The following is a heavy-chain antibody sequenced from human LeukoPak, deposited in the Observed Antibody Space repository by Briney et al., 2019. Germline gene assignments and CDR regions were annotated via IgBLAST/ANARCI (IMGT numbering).Heavy chain of an antibody. J-gene: IGHJ4*02. CDR1: GYSISSGYY. CDR3: AALRLYSYGQKFDY. D-gene: IGHD5-18*01. Sequence: SETLSLTCTVSGYSISSGYYWGWIRQPPGKGLEWIGSIYHSGSTYYNPSLKSRVTISVDTSKNQFSLKLSSVTAADTAVYYCAALRLYSYGQKFDYWGQGTLVTVSS. V-gene: IGHV4-38-2*02. CDR2: IYHSGST.